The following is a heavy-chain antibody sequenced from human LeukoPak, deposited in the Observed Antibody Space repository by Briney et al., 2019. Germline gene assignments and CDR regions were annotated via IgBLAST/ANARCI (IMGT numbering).Heavy chain of an antibody. D-gene: IGHD3-9*01. CDR1: GGSISSYY. J-gene: IGHJ5*02. CDR2: IYYSGST. V-gene: IGHV4-59*01. Sequence: SETLSLTCTVSGGSISSYYWSWIRQPPGKGLEWIGYIYYSGSTNYNPSLKSRVTISVDTSKNQFSLKLSFVTAADTAVYYCARGRADYDILTGYYPGWFDPWGQGTLVTVSS. CDR3: ARGRADYDILTGYYPGWFDP.